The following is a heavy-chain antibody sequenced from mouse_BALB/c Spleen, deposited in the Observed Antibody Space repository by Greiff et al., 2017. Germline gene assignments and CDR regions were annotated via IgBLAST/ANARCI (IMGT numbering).Heavy chain of an antibody. D-gene: IGHD2-1*01. CDR3: ARTTMVRRYFDY. V-gene: IGHV14-3*02. CDR1: GFNIKDTY. J-gene: IGHJ2*01. Sequence: EVQLVESGAELVKPGTSVKLSCTASGFNIKDTYMHWVKQRPEQGLEWIGRIDPANGNTKYDPKFQGKATITADTSSNTAYLQLSSLTSEDTAVYYCARTTMVRRYFDYWGQGTTLTVSS. CDR2: IDPANGNT.